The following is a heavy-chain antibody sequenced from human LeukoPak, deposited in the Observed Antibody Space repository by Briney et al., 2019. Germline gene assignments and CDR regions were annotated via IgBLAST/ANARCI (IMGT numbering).Heavy chain of an antibody. CDR3: ARDRNFPRDQFDY. CDR2: ISGSGGST. D-gene: IGHD4-11*01. CDR1: GFTFSSYA. J-gene: IGHJ4*02. V-gene: IGHV3-23*01. Sequence: GGSLRLSCAASGFTFSSYAMSWVRQAPGKGLEWVSAISGSGGSTYYADSVKGRFTISRDNSKNTVYLQMKSLGAEDTAVYFCARDRNFPRDQFDYWGQGTLVTVSS.